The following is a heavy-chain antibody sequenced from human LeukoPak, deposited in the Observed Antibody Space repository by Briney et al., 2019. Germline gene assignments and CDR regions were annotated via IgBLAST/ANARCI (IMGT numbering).Heavy chain of an antibody. CDR1: GYTFTSYG. J-gene: IGHJ5*02. D-gene: IGHD3-3*01. Sequence: ASVKVSCKASGYTFTSYGINWVRQATGQGLEWMGWMNPNSGNTGYAQKFQGRVTMTRNTSISTAYMELSSLRSEDTAVYYCARGSRITIFGVASGWFDPWGQGTLVTVS. V-gene: IGHV1-8*02. CDR2: MNPNSGNT. CDR3: ARGSRITIFGVASGWFDP.